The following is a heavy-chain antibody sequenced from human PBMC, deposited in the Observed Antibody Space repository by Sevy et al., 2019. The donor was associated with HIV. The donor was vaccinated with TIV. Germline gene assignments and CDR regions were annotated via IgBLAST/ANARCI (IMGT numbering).Heavy chain of an antibody. J-gene: IGHJ5*02. V-gene: IGHV5-51*01. CDR3: ARRSSLITSQIKRHNWFDP. CDR2: IYPGDSDT. CDR1: GYSFTSYW. D-gene: IGHD1-20*01. Sequence: GESLNISCKGSGYSFTSYWIGWVRQMPGKGLEWMGIIYPGDSDTRYSPSFQGQVTISADKSISTAYLQWSSLKASDTAMYYCARRSSLITSQIKRHNWFDPWGQGTLVTVSS.